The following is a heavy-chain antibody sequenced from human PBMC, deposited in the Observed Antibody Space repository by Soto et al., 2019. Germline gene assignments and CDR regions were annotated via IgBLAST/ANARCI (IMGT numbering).Heavy chain of an antibody. CDR1: GGSFSGYY. CDR3: ARHVVVVAATPNYYYGMDV. J-gene: IGHJ6*02. D-gene: IGHD2-15*01. Sequence: PSETLSLTCAVYGGSFSGYYWSWIRQPPGKGLEWIGEINHSGSTNYNPSLKSRVTISVDTFKNQFSLKLSSVTAADTAVYYCARHVVVVAATPNYYYGMDVWGQGTTVTVSS. CDR2: INHSGST. V-gene: IGHV4-34*01.